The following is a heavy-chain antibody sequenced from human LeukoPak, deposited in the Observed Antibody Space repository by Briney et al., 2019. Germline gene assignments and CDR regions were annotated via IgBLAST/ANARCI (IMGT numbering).Heavy chain of an antibody. V-gene: IGHV3-9*01. CDR3: AKGPAGNYGSGSYPDY. J-gene: IGHJ4*02. CDR1: GFTFDDYA. Sequence: GGSLILSCAASGFTFDDYAMHWVRQAPGKGLEWVAGISWNSGSIGYADSVKGRFTISRDNAKNSLDLQMNSLRAEDTALYYCAKGPAGNYGSGSYPDYWGQGTLVTVSS. D-gene: IGHD3-10*01. CDR2: ISWNSGSI.